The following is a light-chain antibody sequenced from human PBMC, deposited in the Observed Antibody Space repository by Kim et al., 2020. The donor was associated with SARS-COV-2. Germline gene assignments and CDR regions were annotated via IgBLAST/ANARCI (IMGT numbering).Light chain of an antibody. CDR2: QDS. CDR3: QAWDSSTDVV. CDR1: KVGDKY. V-gene: IGLV3-1*01. J-gene: IGLJ2*01. Sequence: VSPGQTASITCSGDKVGDKYACWYQQKPGQAPVLVIYQDSKRPSGIPERFSGSNSGNTATLTISGTQAMDEADYYCQAWDSSTDVVFGGGTQLTVL.